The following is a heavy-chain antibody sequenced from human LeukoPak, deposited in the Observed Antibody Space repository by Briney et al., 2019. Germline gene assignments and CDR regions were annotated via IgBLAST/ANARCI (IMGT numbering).Heavy chain of an antibody. CDR3: ARSISDSSGYYYPDY. CDR1: GFSLSTSGMC. J-gene: IGHJ4*02. D-gene: IGHD3-22*01. Sequence: SGPALVKPTQTLTLTCTFSGFSLSTSGMCVSWIRQPPGKALEWLARIDWDDDKYYSTSLKTRLTISKDTSKNQVVLRMTNMDPVDTATYYCARSISDSSGYYYPDYWGQGTLVTVSP. V-gene: IGHV2-70*11. CDR2: IDWDDDK.